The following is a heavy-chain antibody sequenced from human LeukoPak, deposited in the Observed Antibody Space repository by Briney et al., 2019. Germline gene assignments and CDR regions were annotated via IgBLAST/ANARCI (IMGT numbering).Heavy chain of an antibody. CDR1: GFTFSSYG. V-gene: IGHV3-23*01. CDR2: ISGSGGST. J-gene: IGHJ4*02. Sequence: GGSLRLSCAASGFTFSSYGMSWVRQAPGKGLEWVSAISGSGGSTYYADSVKGRFTISRDNSKNTLYLRMNSLRAEDTAVYYCARDGYSAHDGLWGQGTLVTVSS. CDR3: ARDGYSAHDGL. D-gene: IGHD5-12*01.